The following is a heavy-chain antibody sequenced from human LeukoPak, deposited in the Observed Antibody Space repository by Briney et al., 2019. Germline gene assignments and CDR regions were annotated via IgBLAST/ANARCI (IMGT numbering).Heavy chain of an antibody. CDR1: GGSISSYY. Sequence: SETLSLTCTVSGGSISSYYWSWIRQPPGKGLEWIGYIYTSGSTNYNPSLKSRVTISVDTSKNQFSLKLSSVAAADTAVYYCARDPIDSSSWYGYDYWGQGTLVTVSS. V-gene: IGHV4-4*09. D-gene: IGHD6-13*01. J-gene: IGHJ4*02. CDR2: IYTSGST. CDR3: ARDPIDSSSWYGYDY.